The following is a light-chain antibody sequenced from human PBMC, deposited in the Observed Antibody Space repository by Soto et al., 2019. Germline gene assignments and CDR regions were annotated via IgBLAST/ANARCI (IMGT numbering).Light chain of an antibody. CDR3: QHYNSYSEA. CDR2: KAS. J-gene: IGKJ1*01. Sequence: DIQIAHSPSTLSGSSGTRVTITFQASQTISSWLAWYQQKPGKAPKLLIYKASTLKSGVPSRFSGSGSGTEFTLTISSLQPDDFATYYCQHYNSYSEAFGQGTKVDIK. V-gene: IGKV1-5*03. CDR1: QTISSW.